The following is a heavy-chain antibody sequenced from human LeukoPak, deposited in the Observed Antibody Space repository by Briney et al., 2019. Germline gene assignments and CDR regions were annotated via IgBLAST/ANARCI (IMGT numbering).Heavy chain of an antibody. J-gene: IGHJ4*02. V-gene: IGHV3-23*01. CDR3: AKVASYSRSEYGSGSFDS. Sequence: GGSLRLSCAASGFTFSTYAMSWVRQAPGKGLEWVSAITTSGGSTYYTNSVKGRFTISRDNSKNTLYLQLNSLGAEDTAVYFCAKVASYSRSEYGSGSFDSWGQGTLVTVSS. CDR2: ITTSGGST. CDR1: GFTFSTYA. D-gene: IGHD3-10*01.